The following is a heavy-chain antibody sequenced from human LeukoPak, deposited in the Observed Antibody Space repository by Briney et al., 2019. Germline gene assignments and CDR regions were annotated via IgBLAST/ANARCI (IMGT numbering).Heavy chain of an antibody. J-gene: IGHJ4*02. CDR3: ARELGGYYRRYYFDY. Sequence: GGSLRLSCAAYGFTFSSYAMHWVRQAPGKGLEWVAVISYDGSNKYYADSVKGRFTISRDNSKNTLYLQMNSLRAEDTAVYYCARELGGYYRRYYFDYWGQGTLVTVSS. CDR2: ISYDGSNK. CDR1: GFTFSSYA. V-gene: IGHV3-30*04. D-gene: IGHD3-3*01.